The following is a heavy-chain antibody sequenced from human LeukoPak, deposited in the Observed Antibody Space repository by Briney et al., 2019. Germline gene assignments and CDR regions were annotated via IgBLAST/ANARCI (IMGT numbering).Heavy chain of an antibody. V-gene: IGHV4-30-4*08. CDR3: AREVWYGSGYYSDY. D-gene: IGHD3-22*01. CDR2: IYYSGNT. Sequence: PSETLSLTFTVSGGSSNSGDYYWTWIRQPPGKGLEWIGYIYYSGNTYYNPSLKSRVTMSVDTSKNQFSLKLSSVTAADTAVYYCAREVWYGSGYYSDYWGQGTLVTVSS. CDR1: GGSSNSGDYY. J-gene: IGHJ4*02.